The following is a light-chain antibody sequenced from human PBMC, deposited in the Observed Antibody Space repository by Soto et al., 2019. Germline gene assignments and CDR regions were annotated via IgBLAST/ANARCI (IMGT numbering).Light chain of an antibody. CDR3: QQYNNWIGT. CDR2: GAS. V-gene: IGKV3-15*01. CDR1: QSVSSN. J-gene: IGKJ3*01. Sequence: EIVMTQSPATLSVSPGERATLSCRASQSVSSNLAWYQQKPGQAPRLLIYGASTRATGIPARFSGSGSGTEFTLTISSLQSEDFAVYYCQQYNNWIGTFGPGTKVDI.